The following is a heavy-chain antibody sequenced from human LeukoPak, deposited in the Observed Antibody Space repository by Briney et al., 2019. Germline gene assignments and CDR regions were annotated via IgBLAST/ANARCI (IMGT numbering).Heavy chain of an antibody. J-gene: IGHJ6*04. Sequence: GRSLRLSCAASGFTFSSYGMHWVRQAPGKGLEWVAVIWYDGSNKYYADSVKGRFTISRDNSKNTLYLQMNSLRAEDTAVYYCARDNSDTAMDVWAKGPRSPSPQ. CDR1: GFTFSSYG. V-gene: IGHV3-33*01. D-gene: IGHD5-18*01. CDR3: ARDNSDTAMDV. CDR2: IWYDGSNK.